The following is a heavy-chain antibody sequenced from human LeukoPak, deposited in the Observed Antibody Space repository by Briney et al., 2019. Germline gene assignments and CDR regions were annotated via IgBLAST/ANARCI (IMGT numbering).Heavy chain of an antibody. CDR1: GFTFSSYS. V-gene: IGHV3-21*01. Sequence: GGSLRLSCAASGFTFSSYSMNWVRQAPGKGLEGVSSISSSSSYIYYADSVKGRFTISRDNAKNSLYLQMNSLRAEDTAVYYCARERGGWHHDAFDIWGQGTMVTVSS. D-gene: IGHD6-19*01. CDR2: ISSSSSYI. CDR3: ARERGGWHHDAFDI. J-gene: IGHJ3*02.